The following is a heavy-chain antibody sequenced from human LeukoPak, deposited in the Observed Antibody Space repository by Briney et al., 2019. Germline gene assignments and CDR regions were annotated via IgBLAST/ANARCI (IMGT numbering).Heavy chain of an antibody. D-gene: IGHD2-2*02. J-gene: IGHJ4*02. Sequence: GGSLRLSCAASGFTFDDYAMHWVRQAPGKGLEWVSGISWNSGSIGYADSVKGRFTIPRDNAKNSLYLQMNSLRAEDTALYYCARGMGYCSSTSCYKGDYFDYWGQGTLVTVSS. CDR3: ARGMGYCSSTSCYKGDYFDY. V-gene: IGHV3-9*01. CDR2: ISWNSGSI. CDR1: GFTFDDYA.